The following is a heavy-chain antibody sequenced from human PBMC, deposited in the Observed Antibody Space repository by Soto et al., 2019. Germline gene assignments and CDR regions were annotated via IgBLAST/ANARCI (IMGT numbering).Heavy chain of an antibody. J-gene: IGHJ5*02. Sequence: AASVKVSCKASGYTFTSYGISWVRQAPGQGLEWMGWISAYNGNTNYAQKLQGRVTMTTDTSTSTAYMELRSLRSDDTAVYYCARGYSSGWSLDWFDPWGQGTLVTVPS. CDR3: ARGYSSGWSLDWFDP. V-gene: IGHV1-18*04. CDR1: GYTFTSYG. D-gene: IGHD6-19*01. CDR2: ISAYNGNT.